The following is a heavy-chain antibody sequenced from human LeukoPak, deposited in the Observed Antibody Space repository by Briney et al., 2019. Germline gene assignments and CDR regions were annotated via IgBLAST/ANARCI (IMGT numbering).Heavy chain of an antibody. V-gene: IGHV4-59*01. CDR2: IYYSGST. J-gene: IGHJ4*02. CDR3: ASSSLWGATLGY. CDR1: GDSISSYY. Sequence: SESLSLTCTVSGDSISSYYWSWVRQPPGKGLEWIGYIYYSGSTNYNPSLKSRVTISVDTSKNQFSLKLSSVTAADTAVYYCASSSLWGATLGYWGQGTLVTVSS. D-gene: IGHD1-26*01.